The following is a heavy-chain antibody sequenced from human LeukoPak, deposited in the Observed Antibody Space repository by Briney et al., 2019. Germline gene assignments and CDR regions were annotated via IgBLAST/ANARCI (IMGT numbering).Heavy chain of an antibody. Sequence: GGSLRLSCAASGFTFSSYGMHWVRQAPGKGLEWVANIKQDGSEKYYVDSVKGRFTISRDNAKNSLYLQMNSLRAEDTAVYYCARIPPAAGHFDYWGQGTLVTVSS. CDR1: GFTFSSYG. V-gene: IGHV3-7*01. D-gene: IGHD6-13*01. CDR2: IKQDGSEK. J-gene: IGHJ4*02. CDR3: ARIPPAAGHFDY.